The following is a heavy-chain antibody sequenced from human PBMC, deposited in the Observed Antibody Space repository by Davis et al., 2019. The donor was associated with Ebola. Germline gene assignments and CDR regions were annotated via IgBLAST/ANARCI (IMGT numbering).Heavy chain of an antibody. V-gene: IGHV4-39*01. CDR1: GGSISSSSYY. Sequence: GSLRLSCTVSGGSISSSSYYWGWLRQPPGKGLEWIGSIYYSGSTYYNPSLKSRVTISVDTSKNQFSLKLSSVTAADTAVYYCASLGVVISFGGQGTLVTVSS. J-gene: IGHJ4*02. CDR2: IYYSGST. D-gene: IGHD3-3*01. CDR3: ASLGVVISF.